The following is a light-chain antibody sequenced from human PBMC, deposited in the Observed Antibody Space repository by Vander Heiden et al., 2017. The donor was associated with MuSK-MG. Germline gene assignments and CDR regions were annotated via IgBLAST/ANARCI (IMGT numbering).Light chain of an antibody. CDR3: GTWDSRLSSGV. CDR1: SSNIVDNY. V-gene: IGLV1-51*01. Sequence: QSVLTQPPPVSAAPRQRVMRSFSRSSSNIVDNYVYWYPQFPRTAPKLLIYDNGKRPSGIPDRFSGSKSGTSATLGITGLQTGDEADYYCGTWDSRLSSGVFGGGTKLTVL. J-gene: IGLJ3*02. CDR2: DNG.